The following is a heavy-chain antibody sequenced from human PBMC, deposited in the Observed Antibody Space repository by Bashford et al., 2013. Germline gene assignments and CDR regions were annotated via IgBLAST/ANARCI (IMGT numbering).Heavy chain of an antibody. V-gene: IGHV1-2*02. CDR3: ARDGPVVGVWNAFDV. Sequence: ASVKVSCKASGYTFSDYYLHWVRQAPGQGLEWMGWINPNPNSGGTKYAQRFQGRVTMTRDTSISTAYMELSSLRSDDTAVYFCARDGPVVGVWNAFDVWGQGTVVTVSS. J-gene: IGHJ3*01. CDR2: INPNPNSGGT. D-gene: IGHD1-26*01. CDR1: GYTFSDYY.